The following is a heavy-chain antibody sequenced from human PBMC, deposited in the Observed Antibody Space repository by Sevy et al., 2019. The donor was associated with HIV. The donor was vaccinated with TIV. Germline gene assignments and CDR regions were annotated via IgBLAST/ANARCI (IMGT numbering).Heavy chain of an antibody. J-gene: IGHJ3*02. CDR1: GFIFSDYY. CDR3: AREAIVSPDAFDI. Sequence: GGSLRLSCAASGFIFSDYYMNWIHQAPGKELEWVSYISSTSGSDIYYADSVKGRFTISRDNAKNSLYLQMNSLGAEDTAVYYCAREAIVSPDAFDIWGQGTMVTVSS. CDR2: ISSTSGSDI. D-gene: IGHD2-15*01. V-gene: IGHV3-11*01.